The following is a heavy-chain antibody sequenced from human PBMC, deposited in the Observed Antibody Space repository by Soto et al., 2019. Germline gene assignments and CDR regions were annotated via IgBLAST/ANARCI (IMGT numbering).Heavy chain of an antibody. D-gene: IGHD5-12*01. V-gene: IGHV1-18*01. CDR2: ISSYNGDT. CDR1: GYTFTRSG. J-gene: IGHJ6*02. CDR3: AREGVAPYYYCGMDV. Sequence: QVQLEQSGAEVKKPGASVKVSCKASGYTFTRSGISWVRQAPGQGPEWMGWISSYNGDTNYAQTFQGRVTMTTDTSTSTAYMELRSLRSDDTAVYYCAREGVAPYYYCGMDVWGQGTPVTGSS.